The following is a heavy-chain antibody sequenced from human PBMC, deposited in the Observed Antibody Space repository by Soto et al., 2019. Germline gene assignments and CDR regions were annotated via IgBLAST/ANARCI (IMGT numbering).Heavy chain of an antibody. CDR2: IKSKTDGGTT. V-gene: IGHV3-15*07. CDR3: SGCSSTSCYYYYYGMDV. D-gene: IGHD2-2*01. CDR1: GVTFCNAW. J-gene: IGHJ6*02. Sequence: GGSLRLSCAASGVTFCNAWMNWVRQAPGKGLEWVGRIKSKTDGGTTDYAAPVKGRFTISRDDSKNTLYLQMNSLKTEDTAVYYCSGCSSTSCYYYYYGMDVWGQGTTVTVS.